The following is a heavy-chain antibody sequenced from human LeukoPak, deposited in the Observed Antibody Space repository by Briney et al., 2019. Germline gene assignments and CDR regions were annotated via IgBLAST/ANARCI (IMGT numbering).Heavy chain of an antibody. CDR2: IYTSGST. CDR1: GFTFSNAW. CDR3: ARADVAYYDSSGYEY. V-gene: IGHV4-4*08. Sequence: GSLRLSCAASGFTFSNAWMSWVRQAPGKGLEWIGRIYTSGSTNYNPSLKSRVTISVDTSKNQFSLKLSSVTAADTAVYYCARADVAYYDSSGYEYWGQGTLVTVSS. J-gene: IGHJ4*02. D-gene: IGHD3-22*01.